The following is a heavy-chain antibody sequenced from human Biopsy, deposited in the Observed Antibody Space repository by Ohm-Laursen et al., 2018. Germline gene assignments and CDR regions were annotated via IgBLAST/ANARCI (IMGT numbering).Heavy chain of an antibody. CDR2: FAPENGRI. V-gene: IGHV1-24*01. Sequence: SVKDSCKVSGYSLTELSMHWVRQAPGQGLEWMGGFAPENGRIVYSQKFQGRVTMTEDTSTSTAYMEVWRLRSDDTAVYYCAADINVWNVNYWGQGTQVIVSS. J-gene: IGHJ4*02. D-gene: IGHD1-1*01. CDR1: GYSLTELS. CDR3: AADINVWNVNY.